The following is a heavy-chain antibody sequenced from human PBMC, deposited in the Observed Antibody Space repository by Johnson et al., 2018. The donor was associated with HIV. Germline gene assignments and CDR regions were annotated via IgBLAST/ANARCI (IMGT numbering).Heavy chain of an antibody. Sequence: VQLVESGGGLVQPGGSLRLSCAASGFTVSSNYMSWVRQAPWKGLEWVSVIYSGGSTYYADSVKGRLTISRDNSKNTLYLQMNSLRAEDTAVYYCARGVTQEPENDAVDIWVQGTMVTVSS. V-gene: IGHV3-66*01. D-gene: IGHD5-18*01. CDR2: IYSGGST. CDR3: ARGVTQEPENDAVDI. CDR1: GFTVSSNY. J-gene: IGHJ3*02.